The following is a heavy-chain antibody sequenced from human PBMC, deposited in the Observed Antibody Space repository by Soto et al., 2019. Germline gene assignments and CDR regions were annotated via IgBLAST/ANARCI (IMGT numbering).Heavy chain of an antibody. D-gene: IGHD1-1*01. J-gene: IGHJ6*02. Sequence: PGGSLRLSCAASGFTFSSYSMNWVRQAPGKGPEWVSYISSSSGTIYYADSVKGRFTISRDNSKNSLYLQMNSLRDEDTAVYYCARGGGNWNYYYYYGMDVWGQGTTVTVSS. CDR3: ARGGGNWNYYYYYGMDV. V-gene: IGHV3-48*02. CDR1: GFTFSSYS. CDR2: ISSSSGTI.